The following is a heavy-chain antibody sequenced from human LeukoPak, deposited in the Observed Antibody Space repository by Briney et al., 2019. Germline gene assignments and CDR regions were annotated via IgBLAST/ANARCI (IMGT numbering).Heavy chain of an antibody. D-gene: IGHD6-13*01. CDR2: ISYDGSNK. V-gene: IGHV3-30*18. CDR3: AKERAAAGTRATFALDP. Sequence: PGGSLRLSCAASGFTFSSYGMHWVRQAPGKGLEWVAVISYDGSNKYYADSVKGRFTISRDNSKTTLYLQMNSLRAEDTAVYYCAKERAAAGTRATFALDPWGQGTLVTVSS. J-gene: IGHJ5*02. CDR1: GFTFSSYG.